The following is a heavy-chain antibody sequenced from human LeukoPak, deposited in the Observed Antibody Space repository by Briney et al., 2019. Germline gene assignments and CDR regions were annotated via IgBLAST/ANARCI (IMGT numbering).Heavy chain of an antibody. D-gene: IGHD3-9*01. CDR2: ITNEGSEK. V-gene: IGHV3-33*05. Sequence: GGSLRLPCAASKFTSVNYAMSWVRQAPGRGLERVAVITNEGSEKYYAESVEGRFTISRDNSKNTLYLQMNSLRGEDTAVYYCAKDEVLVNDIYYFDYWGQGTLVTVSS. CDR1: KFTSVNYA. J-gene: IGHJ4*02. CDR3: AKDEVLVNDIYYFDY.